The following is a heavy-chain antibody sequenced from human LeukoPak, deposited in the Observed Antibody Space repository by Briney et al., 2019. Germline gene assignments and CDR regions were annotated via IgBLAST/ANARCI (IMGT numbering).Heavy chain of an antibody. V-gene: IGHV3-21*01. Sequence: PGGSLRLSCAASGFTFSSYSMNWVRQAPGKGLEWVSSISSSSSYIYYADSVKGRFTISRDNAMNSLYLQMNSLRAEDTAVYYCARGFQYYYGSGSYWGQGTLVTVSS. CDR1: GFTFSSYS. D-gene: IGHD3-10*01. J-gene: IGHJ4*02. CDR3: ARGFQYYYGSGSY. CDR2: ISSSSSYI.